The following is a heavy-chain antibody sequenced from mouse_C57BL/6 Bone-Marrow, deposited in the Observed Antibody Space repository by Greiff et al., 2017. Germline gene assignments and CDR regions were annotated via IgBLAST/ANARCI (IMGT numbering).Heavy chain of an antibody. CDR2: INPSNGGT. J-gene: IGHJ1*03. CDR1: GYTFTSYW. CDR3: ARTNYGSSYWYFDV. D-gene: IGHD1-1*01. Sequence: QVQLQQPGTELVKPGASVKLSCKASGYTFTSYWMHWVKQRPGQGLEWIGNINPSNGGTNYNEKFKSKATLTVDKSSSTAYMQLSSLTSEDSAVYECARTNYGSSYWYFDVWGTGTTVTVSS. V-gene: IGHV1-53*01.